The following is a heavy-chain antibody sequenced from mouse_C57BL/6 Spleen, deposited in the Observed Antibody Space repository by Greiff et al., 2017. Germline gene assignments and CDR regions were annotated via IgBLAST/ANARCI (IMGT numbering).Heavy chain of an antibody. J-gene: IGHJ2*01. CDR1: GYAFSSYW. CDR2: IYPGDGDT. Sequence: QVQLQQSGAELVKPGASVKISCKASGYAFSSYWMNWVKQRPGKGLEWIGQIYPGDGDTNYNGKFKGKATLTADKSSSTAYMQLSSLTSKDSAVYFCAREDGSSYRGLDYWGQGTTLTVSS. D-gene: IGHD1-1*01. V-gene: IGHV1-80*01. CDR3: AREDGSSYRGLDY.